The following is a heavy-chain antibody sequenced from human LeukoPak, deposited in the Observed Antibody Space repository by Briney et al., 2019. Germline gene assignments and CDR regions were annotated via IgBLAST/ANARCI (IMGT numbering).Heavy chain of an antibody. CDR1: GGTFSSYA. J-gene: IGHJ4*02. CDR3: ARDGNGNWVPFDY. Sequence: ASVKVSCKASGGTFSSYAISWVRQAPGQGLEWMGRIIPILGIANYAQKFQGRVTITADKSTSTAYMELSSLRSEDTAVYYCARDGNGNWVPFDYWGQGTLVTVSS. D-gene: IGHD4-23*01. CDR2: IIPILGIA. V-gene: IGHV1-69*04.